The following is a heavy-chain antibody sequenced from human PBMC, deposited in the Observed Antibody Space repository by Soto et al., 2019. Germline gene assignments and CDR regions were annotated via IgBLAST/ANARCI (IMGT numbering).Heavy chain of an antibody. CDR2: IYYSGST. J-gene: IGHJ3*02. D-gene: IGHD2-15*01. Sequence: SETLSLTCTVSGGSISSYYWSWIRQPPGKGLEWIGYIYYSGSTNYNPSLKSRVTISVDTSKNQFSLKLSSVTAADTAVYYCARDYRGYCSGGSCGNDAFDIWGQGTMVTVSS. CDR3: ARDYRGYCSGGSCGNDAFDI. CDR1: GGSISSYY. V-gene: IGHV4-59*01.